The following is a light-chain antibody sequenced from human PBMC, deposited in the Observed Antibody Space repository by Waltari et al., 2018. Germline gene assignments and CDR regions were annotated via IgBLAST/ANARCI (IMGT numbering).Light chain of an antibody. Sequence: DIQMTQSPSTLSASVGDRVTITCRASQSINSWLAWYQQKPGKAPKLLIYKASTLQSGVPSRFSGSGSGTEFTLTISSLQPDDFATYYCQQYNSYWTFGQGTKLEIK. CDR1: QSINSW. CDR3: QQYNSYWT. V-gene: IGKV1-5*03. CDR2: KAS. J-gene: IGKJ2*01.